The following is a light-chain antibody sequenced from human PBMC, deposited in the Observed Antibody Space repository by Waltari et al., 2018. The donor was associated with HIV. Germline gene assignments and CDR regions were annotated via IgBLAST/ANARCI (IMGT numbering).Light chain of an antibody. Sequence: SYALTQPPSVSVAPGQTARITCEGKNIGSKSVHWYQQKPGQAPVLVVYDDSDRPSAIPGRFSGSNSGTTATLTISRVEAGDEADYYCQVWDDSSDHVVFGGGTKLTVL. CDR2: DDS. CDR1: NIGSKS. J-gene: IGLJ2*01. CDR3: QVWDDSSDHVV. V-gene: IGLV3-21*02.